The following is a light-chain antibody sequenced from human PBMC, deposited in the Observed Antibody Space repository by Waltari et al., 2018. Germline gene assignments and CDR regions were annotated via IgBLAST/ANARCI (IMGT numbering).Light chain of an antibody. CDR3: CSYAGSYTWV. J-gene: IGLJ3*02. Sequence: QSALTQPASVSGSPGQSITISCTGASSDIGSYNLVSWYQQHPGKAPKLMVSDVFYRPSGVSNRFAASKSGNTASLTISGLQAEDEADYYCCSYAGSYTWVFGGGTKLTVL. V-gene: IGLV2-23*02. CDR2: DVF. CDR1: SSDIGSYNL.